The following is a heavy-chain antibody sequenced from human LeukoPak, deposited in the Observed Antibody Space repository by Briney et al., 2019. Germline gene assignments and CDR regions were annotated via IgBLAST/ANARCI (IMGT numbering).Heavy chain of an antibody. V-gene: IGHV1-2*02. J-gene: IGHJ5*02. Sequence: ASVKVSCKASGYTFTSYAMNWVRQAPGQGLEWMGWINPNSGGTNYAQKFQGRVTMTRDTSISTAYMELSRLRSDDTAVYYCAREGGTGTLAWFDPWGQGTLVTVSS. CDR2: INPNSGGT. D-gene: IGHD1-1*01. CDR3: AREGGTGTLAWFDP. CDR1: GYTFTSYA.